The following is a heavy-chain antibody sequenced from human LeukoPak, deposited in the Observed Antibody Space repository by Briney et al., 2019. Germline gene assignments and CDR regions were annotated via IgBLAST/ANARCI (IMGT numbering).Heavy chain of an antibody. V-gene: IGHV3-23*01. CDR3: ATTPYYYGSGIAY. J-gene: IGHJ4*02. CDR1: GLTFSSYA. CDR2: ISGSGGST. Sequence: PGGSLRLSCAASGLTFSSYAMSWVRQPPGEWLEWVSAISGSGGSTYYADSVKGRFTISRDNSKNTLYLQMNSLRAEDTAVYYCATTPYYYGSGIAYWGQGTLVTVSS. D-gene: IGHD3-10*01.